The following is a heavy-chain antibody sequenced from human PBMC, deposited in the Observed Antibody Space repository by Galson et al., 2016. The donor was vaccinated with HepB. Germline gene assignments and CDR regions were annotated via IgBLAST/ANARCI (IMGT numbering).Heavy chain of an antibody. Sequence: SVKVSCKASGYTFTAYFIYWVRQAPGQGLEWMGFINPNVGSTTFAQKFQDRVTMTRDTSTSKVFMELSSLRSEDTAVYFCARGDLNYYYALDVWGQGTTVTVSS. CDR1: GYTFTAYF. J-gene: IGHJ6*02. CDR3: ARGDLNYYYALDV. D-gene: IGHD3-3*01. CDR2: INPNVGST. V-gene: IGHV1-46*01.